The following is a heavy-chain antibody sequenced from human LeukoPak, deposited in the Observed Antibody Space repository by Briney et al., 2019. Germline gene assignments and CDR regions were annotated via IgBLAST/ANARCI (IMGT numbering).Heavy chain of an antibody. D-gene: IGHD1-26*01. CDR3: ARVEWELLEIGAFDI. CDR1: GYTFTCYY. Sequence: GASVKVSCKASGYTFTCYYMHWVRQAPGQGLEWMGRINPNSGGTNYAQKFQGRVTMTRDTSISTAYMELSRLRSDDTAVYYCARVEWELLEIGAFDIWGQGTMVTVSS. CDR2: INPNSGGT. J-gene: IGHJ3*02. V-gene: IGHV1-2*06.